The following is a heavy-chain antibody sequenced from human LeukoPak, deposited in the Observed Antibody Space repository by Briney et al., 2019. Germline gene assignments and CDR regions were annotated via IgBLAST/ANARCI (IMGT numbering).Heavy chain of an antibody. D-gene: IGHD3-10*01. CDR2: INPDNGGT. V-gene: IGHV1-2*02. J-gene: IGHJ5*02. CDR3: ARGDYYGSPKTVAA. Sequence: ASVRVSCKASGYTFADYYMNWVRQAPGQGLEWMGWINPDNGGTNYAQKFQGRVIMTRDTSITTVYMELSGLRSDDTAIYYCARGDYYGSPKTVAAWGQGTLVTVSS. CDR1: GYTFADYY.